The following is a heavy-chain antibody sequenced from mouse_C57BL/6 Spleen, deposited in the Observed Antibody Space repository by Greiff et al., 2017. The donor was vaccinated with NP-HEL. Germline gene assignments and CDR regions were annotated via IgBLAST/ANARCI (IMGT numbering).Heavy chain of an antibody. CDR1: GYTFTSYW. J-gene: IGHJ4*01. CDR2: INPSSGYT. Sequence: VQVVESGAELAKPGASVKLSCKASGYTFTSYWMHWVKQRPGQGLEWIGYINPSSGYTKYNQKFKDKATLTADKSSSTAYMQLSSLTYEDSAVYYCARGDYGSSYYYAMDYWGQGTSVTVSS. D-gene: IGHD1-1*01. V-gene: IGHV1-7*01. CDR3: ARGDYGSSYYYAMDY.